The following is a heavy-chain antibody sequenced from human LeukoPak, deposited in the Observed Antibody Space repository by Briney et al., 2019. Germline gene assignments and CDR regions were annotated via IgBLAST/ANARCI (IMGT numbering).Heavy chain of an antibody. D-gene: IGHD2-15*01. Sequence: GGSLRLSCAASGFTISNYWMHWVRQAPGKGLVWFSRINSDASSTSYADSVKGRFTISRDNAKNTLYLQMNSLRAEDTAVYYCAKPRDIDSWAFDVWGQGTMVTVS. CDR3: AKPRDIDSWAFDV. J-gene: IGHJ3*01. V-gene: IGHV3-74*01. CDR1: GFTISNYW. CDR2: INSDASST.